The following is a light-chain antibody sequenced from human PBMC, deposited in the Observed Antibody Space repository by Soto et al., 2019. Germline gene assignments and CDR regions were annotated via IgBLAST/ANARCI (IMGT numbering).Light chain of an antibody. J-gene: IGLJ3*02. V-gene: IGLV4-69*01. CDR2: LNSDGSH. CDR1: SGHSTYA. CDR3: QTWGTGFWV. Sequence: QSVLTQSPSASASLGASVKLTYTLSSGHSTYAIAWHQQQPEKGPRYLMKLNSDGSHNKGDGIPDRFSGSSSGAERYLTISSLQSEDEADYYCQTWGTGFWVFGGGTKLTVL.